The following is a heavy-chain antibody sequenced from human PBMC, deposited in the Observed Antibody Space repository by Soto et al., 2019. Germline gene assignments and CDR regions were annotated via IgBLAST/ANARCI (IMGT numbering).Heavy chain of an antibody. D-gene: IGHD2-21*01. CDR2: ISHDGSDK. V-gene: IGHV3-30*18. Sequence: GGNLRICSAASGFRFRNYGMHWVGQAPGKGLEWVAVISHDGSDKYYADSMKGRFIISRDNSENTLFLNMNSLKPEDTAVDYCAKDNKHQVHDYCGQGSLVPVSS. CDR3: AKDNKHQVHDY. J-gene: IGHJ4*02. CDR1: GFRFRNYG.